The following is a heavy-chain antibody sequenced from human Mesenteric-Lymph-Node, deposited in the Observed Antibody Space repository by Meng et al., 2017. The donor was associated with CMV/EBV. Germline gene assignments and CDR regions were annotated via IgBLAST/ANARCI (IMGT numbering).Heavy chain of an antibody. V-gene: IGHV1-69*05. CDR2: IIPIFGTA. J-gene: IGHJ6*02. CDR3: ARTTTAYYYYGMDV. D-gene: IGHD4-11*01. CDR1: GGTFNTYI. Sequence: SVKVSCKASGGTFNTYIFNWVRQAPGQGLEWMGGIIPIFGTANYAQKFQGRVTITTDESTSTAYMELSSLRSEDTAVYYCARTTTAYYYYGMDVWGQGTTVTVSS.